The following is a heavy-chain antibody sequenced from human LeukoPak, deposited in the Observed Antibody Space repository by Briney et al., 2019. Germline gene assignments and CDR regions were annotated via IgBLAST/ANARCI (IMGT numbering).Heavy chain of an antibody. J-gene: IGHJ4*02. CDR1: GFTFSSYS. D-gene: IGHD3-16*01. CDR2: IGLSGGSI. CDR3: ARGGGETLFDY. Sequence: GGSLRLSCATSGFTFSSYSMNWVRQTPGKGLEWVSSIGLSGGSIFYADSVKGRFTISRDNAKNSLYLQMNSLRAEDTALYYCARGGGETLFDYWGQGTLVTVSS. V-gene: IGHV3-21*04.